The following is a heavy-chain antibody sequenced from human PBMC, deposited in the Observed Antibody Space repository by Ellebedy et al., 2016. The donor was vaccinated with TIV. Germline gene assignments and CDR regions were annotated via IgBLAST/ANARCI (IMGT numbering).Heavy chain of an antibody. J-gene: IGHJ4*02. V-gene: IGHV1-8*01. CDR2: MNPKSGNT. CDR3: ATRGATGFDY. D-gene: IGHD3-10*01. CDR1: EDTFSNYE. Sequence: AASVKVSCKASEDTFSNYEINWARQAFGQGLEWMGWMNPKSGNTGYAQEFQGRLTMTRNTSISTAYMELSSLKSEDTALYYCATRGATGFDYWGQGSLVTVSS.